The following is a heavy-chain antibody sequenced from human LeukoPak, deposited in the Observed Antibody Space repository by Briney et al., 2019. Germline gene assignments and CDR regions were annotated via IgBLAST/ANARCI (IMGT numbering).Heavy chain of an antibody. D-gene: IGHD3-10*01. CDR2: ISYDGSNK. Sequence: GGSLRLSCAASGFTFSSYGMHWVRQAPGKGLEWVAVISYDGSNKYYADSVKGRFTISRDNSKNTLYLQMNSLRAEDTAVYYCAKDLPPYYYGSGFGGSMDVWGKGTTVTVSS. V-gene: IGHV3-30*18. CDR3: AKDLPPYYYGSGFGGSMDV. CDR1: GFTFSSYG. J-gene: IGHJ6*03.